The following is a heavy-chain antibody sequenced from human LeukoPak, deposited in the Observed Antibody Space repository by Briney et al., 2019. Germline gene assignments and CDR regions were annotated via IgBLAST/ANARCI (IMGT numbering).Heavy chain of an antibody. CDR1: GLTFSSYA. CDR2: IKSKTDGGTT. V-gene: IGHV3-15*01. D-gene: IGHD5-12*01. CDR3: TTDSGYGLDY. Sequence: GALRLSCAASGLTFSSYAMSWVRQAPGKGLEWVGRIKSKTDGGTTDYAAPVKGRFTISRDDSKNTLYLQMNSLKTEDTAVYYCTTDSGYGLDYWGQGTLVTVSS. J-gene: IGHJ4*02.